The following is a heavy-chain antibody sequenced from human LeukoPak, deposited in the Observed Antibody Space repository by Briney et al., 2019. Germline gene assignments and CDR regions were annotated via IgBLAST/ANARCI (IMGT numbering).Heavy chain of an antibody. V-gene: IGHV3-23*01. Sequence: GGSLRLSCAASGFTFSSYAMSWVRQAPGKGLEWVSAISGSGGSTYYADSVKGRFTISRDNSKNTLYLQMNGLRAEDTAVYYCANVLGVLRYFDWLLDYWGQGTLVTVSS. CDR2: ISGSGGST. CDR1: GFTFSSYA. CDR3: ANVLGVLRYFDWLLDY. D-gene: IGHD3-9*01. J-gene: IGHJ4*02.